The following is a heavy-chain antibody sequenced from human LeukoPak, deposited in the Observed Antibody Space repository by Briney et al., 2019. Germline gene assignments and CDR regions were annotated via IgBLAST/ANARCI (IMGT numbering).Heavy chain of an antibody. V-gene: IGHV1-46*01. Sequence: ASVKVSCKASGYTFTSKHIHWVRQAPGQGLEWMGIINPNDGSTTYAQKFQGRVTMTSDTSTSTVYMELSSLRSEDTAVFYCAKDPTMVVVVASALYGMDVWGQGTSVTVSS. D-gene: IGHD3-22*01. J-gene: IGHJ6*02. CDR3: AKDPTMVVVVASALYGMDV. CDR2: INPNDGST. CDR1: GYTFTSKH.